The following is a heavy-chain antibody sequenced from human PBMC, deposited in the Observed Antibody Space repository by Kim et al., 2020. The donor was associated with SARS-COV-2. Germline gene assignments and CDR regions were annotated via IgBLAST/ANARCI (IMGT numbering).Heavy chain of an antibody. Sequence: GGSLRLSCAASGFTFSSYAMSWVRQAPGKGLEWVSAISGSGGSTYYADSVKGRFTISRDNSKNTLYLQMNSLRAEDTAVYYCAKVGGTTGLSWATMVRGLLASTPYFDYWGQGTLVTVSS. CDR2: ISGSGGST. D-gene: IGHD3-10*01. CDR3: AKVGGTTGLSWATMVRGLLASTPYFDY. CDR1: GFTFSSYA. J-gene: IGHJ4*02. V-gene: IGHV3-23*01.